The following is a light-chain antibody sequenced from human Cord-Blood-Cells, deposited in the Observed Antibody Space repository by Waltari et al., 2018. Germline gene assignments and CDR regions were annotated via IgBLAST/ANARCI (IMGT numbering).Light chain of an antibody. CDR3: QTWGTGISV. V-gene: IGLV4-69*01. Sequence: QLVLTQSPSASASLGASVKLTCPLSSGHSSYAIAWHPQQPEKGPRYLMKLNSDGSHSKGDGIPDRFSGSSSGAERYLTISSLQSEDEADYYCQTWGTGISVFGTGTKVTVL. J-gene: IGLJ1*01. CDR1: SGHSSYA. CDR2: LNSDGSH.